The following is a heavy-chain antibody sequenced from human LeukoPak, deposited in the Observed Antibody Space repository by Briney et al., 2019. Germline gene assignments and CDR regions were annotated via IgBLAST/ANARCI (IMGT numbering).Heavy chain of an antibody. D-gene: IGHD1-14*01. V-gene: IGHV3-74*01. CDR2: INEDGSTT. Sequence: PGGSLRLSCAASGFTFSRYWMPWVRQAPGKGLVWVSRINEDGSTTSYADSVKGRFTISRDNAKNTLYLQMNGLRDEDTAVYYCARGGLEPVDYWGQGTLVTISS. CDR1: GFTFSRYW. CDR3: ARGGLEPVDY. J-gene: IGHJ4*02.